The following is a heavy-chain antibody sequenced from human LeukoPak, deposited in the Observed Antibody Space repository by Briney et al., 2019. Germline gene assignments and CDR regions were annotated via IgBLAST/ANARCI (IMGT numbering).Heavy chain of an antibody. CDR3: AKDLYYPGEWPFDY. CDR1: GFTFARNS. Sequence: GGSLRLSCAASGFTFARNSMSWVRQAPGKGLEWVSGISSSGDDTYYSDSVRGRFTVSRDNAKNTLFLQMNSLRAEDTAVYYCAKDLYYPGEWPFDYWGQGTLVTVSS. J-gene: IGHJ4*02. D-gene: IGHD3-22*01. V-gene: IGHV3-23*01. CDR2: ISSSGDDT.